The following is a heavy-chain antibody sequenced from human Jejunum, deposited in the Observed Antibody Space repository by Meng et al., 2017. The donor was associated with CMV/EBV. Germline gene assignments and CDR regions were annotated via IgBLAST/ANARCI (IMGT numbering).Heavy chain of an antibody. J-gene: IGHJ5*02. Sequence: QVFLQASGPGLVKSSESLSLTSFVAAGPISCYYWSWIRQPAGKGLEWIGRIYTSGSTHYNPSLKSRLTMSVDLAKNQISLKLSSVTAADTAVYYCARESGSYYWFDPWGQGTLVTVSS. V-gene: IGHV4-4*07. CDR2: IYTSGST. D-gene: IGHD1-26*01. CDR1: AGPISCYY. CDR3: ARESGSYYWFDP.